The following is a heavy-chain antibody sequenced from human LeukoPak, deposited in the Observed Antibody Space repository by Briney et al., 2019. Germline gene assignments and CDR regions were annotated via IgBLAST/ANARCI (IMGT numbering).Heavy chain of an antibody. V-gene: IGHV4-39*01. J-gene: IGHJ4*02. CDR3: GRQADCSSTSCYDY. Sequence: SETLSLTCTVSGGSISSSSYYWGWIRQPPGKGLEWIGSIYYSGSTYYNPSLKSRVTISVDTSKNQLSLKLSSVTAADTAVYYCGRQADCSSTSCYDYWGQGTLVTVSS. D-gene: IGHD2-2*01. CDR2: IYYSGST. CDR1: GGSISSSSYY.